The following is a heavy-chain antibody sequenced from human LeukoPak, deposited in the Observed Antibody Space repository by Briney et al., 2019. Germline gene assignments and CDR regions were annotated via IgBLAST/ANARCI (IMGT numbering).Heavy chain of an antibody. J-gene: IGHJ6*03. CDR1: GGTFSSYA. CDR2: IIPIFGTA. Sequence: ASVKVSCKASGGTFSSYAISWVRQAPGQGLEWMGGIIPIFGTANYAQKFQGRVTITADESTSTAYMELSSLRSEDTAVYYCARDSDDIVVVPAAPTHRAMDVWGKGTTVTVSS. CDR3: ARDSDDIVVVPAAPTHRAMDV. D-gene: IGHD2-2*01. V-gene: IGHV1-69*13.